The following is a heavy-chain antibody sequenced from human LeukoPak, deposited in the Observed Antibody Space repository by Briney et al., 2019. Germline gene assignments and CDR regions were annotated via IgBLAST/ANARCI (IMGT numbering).Heavy chain of an antibody. V-gene: IGHV3-9*01. CDR3: AEGGAHGSGSPHYGMDV. Sequence: GGSLGLSCAASGFTFDDYAMHWVRQAPGKGLEWVSGISWNSGSIGYADSAKGRFTISRDNAKNSLYLQMNSLRAEDTALYYCAEGGAHGSGSPHYGMDVWGQGTTVTVSS. J-gene: IGHJ6*02. D-gene: IGHD3-10*01. CDR2: ISWNSGSI. CDR1: GFTFDDYA.